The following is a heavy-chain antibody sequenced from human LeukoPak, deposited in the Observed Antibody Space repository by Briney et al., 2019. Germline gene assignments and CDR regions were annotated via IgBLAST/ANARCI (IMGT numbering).Heavy chain of an antibody. CDR2: INTNTGNP. CDR1: GGTFSSYA. D-gene: IGHD3-22*01. J-gene: IGHJ4*02. V-gene: IGHV7-4-1*02. CDR3: AREWYYDSSGYLDY. Sequence: ASVKVSCKASGGTFSSYAISWVRQAPGQGLEWMGWINTNTGNPTYAQGFTGRFVFSLDTSVSTAYLQISSLKAEDTAVYYCAREWYYDSSGYLDYWGQGTLVTVSS.